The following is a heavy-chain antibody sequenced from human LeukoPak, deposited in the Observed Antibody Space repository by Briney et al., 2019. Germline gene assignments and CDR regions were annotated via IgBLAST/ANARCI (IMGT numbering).Heavy chain of an antibody. CDR3: VAQRGTFDV. CDR1: GFTANNNY. D-gene: IGHD5-24*01. V-gene: IGHV3-66*01. Sequence: GKSLRLSCAASGFTANNNYMAWVRQAPGKGLEWVSAIYSGGSTSYGDSVKGRFTVSRDNSRNTLYLQMRGLRAEDTAIYFCVAQRGTFDVWGQGTMVTVSS. CDR2: IYSGGST. J-gene: IGHJ3*01.